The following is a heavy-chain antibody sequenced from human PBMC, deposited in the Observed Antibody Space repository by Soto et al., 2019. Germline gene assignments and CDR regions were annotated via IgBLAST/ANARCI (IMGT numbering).Heavy chain of an antibody. Sequence: ASVKVSCKASGYTFTGYYTHWVRQAPGQGLEWMGWINPNSGGTNYAQKFQGRVTMTRDTSISTAYMELSRLRSDDTAVYYCAREWYGSGPGGMDVWGQGTTVTVSS. CDR3: AREWYGSGPGGMDV. V-gene: IGHV1-2*02. J-gene: IGHJ6*02. D-gene: IGHD3-10*01. CDR2: INPNSGGT. CDR1: GYTFTGYY.